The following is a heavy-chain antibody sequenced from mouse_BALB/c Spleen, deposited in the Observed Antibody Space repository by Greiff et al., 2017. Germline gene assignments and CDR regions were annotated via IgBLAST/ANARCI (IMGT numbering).Heavy chain of an antibody. CDR1: GYSITSGYY. D-gene: IGHD2-10*01. Sequence: EVKLQESGPGLVKPSQSLSLTCSVTGYSITSGYYWNWIRQFPGNKLEWMGYISYDGSNNYNPSLKNRISITRDTSKNQFFLKLNSVTTEDTATYYCARRGNLLYFDYWGQGTTLTVSS. V-gene: IGHV3-6*02. CDR2: ISYDGSN. J-gene: IGHJ2*01. CDR3: ARRGNLLYFDY.